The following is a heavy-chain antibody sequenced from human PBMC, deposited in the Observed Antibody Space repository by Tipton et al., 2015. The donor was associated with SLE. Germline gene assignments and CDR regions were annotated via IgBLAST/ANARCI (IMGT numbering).Heavy chain of an antibody. CDR1: GASLSSGDY. J-gene: IGHJ4*01. Sequence: TLSLTCTVSGASLSSGDYWSWIRQSAGKGLEWIGRIYNTGSTHYNPSLQSRVSMSIDTSKNQFSLRLGSLTAADTAIYYCARDGDGSDYWGQGTLVTVSS. V-gene: IGHV4-61*02. CDR3: ARDGDGSDY. CDR2: IYNTGST. D-gene: IGHD6-25*01.